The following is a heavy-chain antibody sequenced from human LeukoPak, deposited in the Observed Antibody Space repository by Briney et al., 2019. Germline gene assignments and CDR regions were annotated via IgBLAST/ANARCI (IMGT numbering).Heavy chain of an antibody. CDR3: ARDSRGSGSYGYYYYMDV. V-gene: IGHV4-59*01. D-gene: IGHD3-10*01. Sequence: SETLSLTCTVSGGSISSYYWSWIRQPPGKGLEWIGYIYYSGSTNYNPSLKSRVTISVDTSKNQFSLKLSTTTCADTAVYYSARDSRGSGSYGYYYYMDVWGKGTPVTISS. CDR2: IYYSGST. CDR1: GGSISSYY. J-gene: IGHJ6*03.